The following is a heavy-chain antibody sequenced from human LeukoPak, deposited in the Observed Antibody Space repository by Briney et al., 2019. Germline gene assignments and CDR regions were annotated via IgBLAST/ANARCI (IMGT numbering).Heavy chain of an antibody. V-gene: IGHV4-59*01. CDR1: SGSISSYY. D-gene: IGHD1-26*01. J-gene: IGHJ3*02. Sequence: SETLSLTCTVSSGSISSYYWSWIRQPPGKGLEWIGYIYYSGSTNYNPSLKSRVTISVDTSKNQFSLKLSSVTAADTAVYYCARLVGATDSGAFDIWGQGTMVTVSS. CDR3: ARLVGATDSGAFDI. CDR2: IYYSGST.